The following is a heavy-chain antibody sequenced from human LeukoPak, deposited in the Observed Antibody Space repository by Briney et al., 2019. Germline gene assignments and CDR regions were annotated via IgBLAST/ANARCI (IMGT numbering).Heavy chain of an antibody. V-gene: IGHV3-23*01. Sequence: PGGSLRLSCAASGFTFSSYNMNWVRQAPGKGLEWVSAISGSGGSTYYADSVKGRFTISRDNSKNALYLQVNSLGAEDTAVYYCTREPTVTPFYPFDYWGQGTLVTVSS. J-gene: IGHJ4*02. CDR1: GFTFSSYN. D-gene: IGHD4-17*01. CDR3: TREPTVTPFYPFDY. CDR2: ISGSGGST.